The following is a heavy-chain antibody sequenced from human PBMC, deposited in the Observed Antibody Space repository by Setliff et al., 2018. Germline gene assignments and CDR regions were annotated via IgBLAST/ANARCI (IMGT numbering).Heavy chain of an antibody. CDR1: GNTFTGYY. Sequence: ASVKVSCKASGNTFTGYYIHWLRQAPGQGLEWMGCINPNSGDTTFAQKFQGRVTITRDTSNSTDYMDLSRLTSDDTAVYYCARGPPDFVVVPAAAKFDYWGPGTLVTVSS. CDR3: ARGPPDFVVVPAAAKFDY. CDR2: INPNSGDT. J-gene: IGHJ4*02. D-gene: IGHD2-2*01. V-gene: IGHV1-2*02.